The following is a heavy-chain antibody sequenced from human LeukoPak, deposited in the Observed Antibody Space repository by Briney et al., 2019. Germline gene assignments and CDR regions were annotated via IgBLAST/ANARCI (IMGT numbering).Heavy chain of an antibody. V-gene: IGHV3-30*02. CDR1: GFTFSSYG. J-gene: IGHJ4*02. CDR3: AKDWVITMVRGYYFDY. D-gene: IGHD3-10*01. Sequence: GGSLRLSCAASGFTFSSYGMHWVRQAPGKGLEWVAFIRYDGSNKYYADSVKGRFTISRDNSNNTLYLQMNSLRAEDTAVYYCAKDWVITMVRGYYFDYWGQGTLVTVSS. CDR2: IRYDGSNK.